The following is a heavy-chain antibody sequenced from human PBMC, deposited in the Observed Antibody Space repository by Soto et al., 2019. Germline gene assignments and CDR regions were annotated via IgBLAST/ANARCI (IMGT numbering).Heavy chain of an antibody. CDR2: IYATGTT. V-gene: IGHV4-4*07. D-gene: IGHD3-16*01. J-gene: IGHJ5*02. CDR3: VRDGPKTLRDRLDP. CDR1: GASISGFY. Sequence: SETLSLTCTVSGASISGFYWSWIRKSAGKGLEWSGRIYATGTTDYNPSLKSRVMMSVDTSKKQFSLKLRSVKAPDTAVYCCVRDGPKTLRDRLDPWGQGISVIVS.